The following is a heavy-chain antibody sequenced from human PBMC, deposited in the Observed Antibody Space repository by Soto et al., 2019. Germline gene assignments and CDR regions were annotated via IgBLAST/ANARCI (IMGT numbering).Heavy chain of an antibody. Sequence: GGSLRLSCAASGFTFSSYSMNWVRQAPGKGLEWVSYISSSSSTIYYADSVKGRFTISRDNAKNSLYLQMNSLRAEDTAVYYCARDVLHNYYDSSGYYSGYYYYGMDVWGQGTTVTVSS. J-gene: IGHJ6*02. D-gene: IGHD3-22*01. CDR2: ISSSSSTI. CDR3: ARDVLHNYYDSSGYYSGYYYYGMDV. CDR1: GFTFSSYS. V-gene: IGHV3-48*01.